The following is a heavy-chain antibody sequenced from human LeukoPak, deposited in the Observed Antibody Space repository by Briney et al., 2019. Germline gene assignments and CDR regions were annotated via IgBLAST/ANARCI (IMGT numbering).Heavy chain of an antibody. CDR1: GGSFSGYY. CDR3: AKDPGRYYYDSSGYYYAVDY. V-gene: IGHV3-23*01. CDR2: ISGSGGST. J-gene: IGHJ4*02. D-gene: IGHD3-22*01. Sequence: ETLSLTCAVYGGSFSGYYWSWVRQAPGKGLEWVSAISGSGGSTYYADSVKGRFTISRDNSKNTLYLQMNSLRAEDTAVYYCAKDPGRYYYDSSGYYYAVDYWGQGTLVTVSS.